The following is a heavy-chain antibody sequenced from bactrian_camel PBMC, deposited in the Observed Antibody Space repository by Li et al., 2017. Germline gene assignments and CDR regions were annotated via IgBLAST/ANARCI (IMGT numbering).Heavy chain of an antibody. V-gene: IGHV3S40*01. Sequence: VQLVESGGDVVKPGGSLRLACAADSNTYRRRCMGWFRQVPGVPGKEREGVAIMHTGGVDAGTTYYADSVRGRFTISQDGAENTVYLQMNGLKPEDTAMYYCAASRLGSTINWRQERRYGYWGQGTQVTVS. CDR3: AASRLGSTINWRQERRYGY. J-gene: IGHJ4*01. D-gene: IGHD4*01. CDR1: SNTYRRRC. CDR2: MHTGGVDAGTT.